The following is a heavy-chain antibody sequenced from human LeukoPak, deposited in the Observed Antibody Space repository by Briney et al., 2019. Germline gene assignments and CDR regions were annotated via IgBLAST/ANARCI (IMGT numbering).Heavy chain of an antibody. CDR2: IYYSGST. V-gene: IGHV4-59*12. CDR3: ARYSGSYFGAFDI. CDR1: GASISSYY. J-gene: IGHJ3*02. Sequence: SSETLSLTCTVSGASISSYYWSWIRQPPGKGLEWIGTIYYSGSTYYNPSLKSRVTISVDTSKNQFSLKLSSVTAADTAVYYCARYSGSYFGAFDIWGQGTMVTVSS. D-gene: IGHD1-26*01.